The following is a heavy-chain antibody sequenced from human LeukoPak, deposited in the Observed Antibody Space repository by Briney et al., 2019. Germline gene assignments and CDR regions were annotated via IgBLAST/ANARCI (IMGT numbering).Heavy chain of an antibody. V-gene: IGHV3-15*01. CDR2: IKSKTDGGTR. CDR1: GFTSSNAW. CDR3: TTDSRITMVRGD. Sequence: GGSLTLSCAVSGFTSSNAWMSWVRQAPGKGLEWVGRIKSKTDGGTRDYAAPVKGRFTISRDDSKNTLYLQMNSLKTEDTAVYYCTTDSRITMVRGDWGQGTLVTVSS. J-gene: IGHJ4*02. D-gene: IGHD3-10*01.